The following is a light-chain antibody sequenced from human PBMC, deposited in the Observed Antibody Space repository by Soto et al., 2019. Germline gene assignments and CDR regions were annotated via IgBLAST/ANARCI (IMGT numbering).Light chain of an antibody. CDR1: QSVSSN. Sequence: EIVVTMSPATLSESPRERATLSCMASQSVSSNLAWYQQKPGQAPRLLIYGASTGATGIPARFSGSGSGTEFTLTISSLQSEDFAVYYCQQYNNWPPTFGQGTKVDIK. V-gene: IGKV3-15*01. CDR2: GAS. CDR3: QQYNNWPPT. J-gene: IGKJ1*01.